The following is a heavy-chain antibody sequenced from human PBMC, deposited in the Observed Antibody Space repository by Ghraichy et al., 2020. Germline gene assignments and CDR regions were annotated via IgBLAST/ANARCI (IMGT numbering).Heavy chain of an antibody. J-gene: IGHJ4*02. CDR1: GGSFSGYY. V-gene: IGHV4-34*01. D-gene: IGHD3-3*01. Sequence: SETLSLTCAVYGGSFSGYYWSWIRQPPGKGLEWIGEINHSGSTNYNPSLKSRVTISVDTSKNQFSLKLSSVTAADTAVYYCARGPHRTIFGVVVYFDYWGQGTRVTVSS. CDR2: INHSGST. CDR3: ARGPHRTIFGVVVYFDY.